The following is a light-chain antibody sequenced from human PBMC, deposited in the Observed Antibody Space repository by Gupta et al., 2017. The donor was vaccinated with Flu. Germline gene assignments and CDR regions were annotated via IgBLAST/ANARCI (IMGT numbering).Light chain of an antibody. Sequence: QSVLTQQPSASGTPGQSVTISSSGRSSNIGNNPVNWYQQLPGTAPKLLISRNDQRPSGVPDRFSGSKSGTSASLAISGLQSEDEASYSCAAWDDSLNGVVFGGGTKLTVL. V-gene: IGLV1-44*01. CDR3: AAWDDSLNGVV. CDR1: SSNIGNNP. CDR2: RND. J-gene: IGLJ3*02.